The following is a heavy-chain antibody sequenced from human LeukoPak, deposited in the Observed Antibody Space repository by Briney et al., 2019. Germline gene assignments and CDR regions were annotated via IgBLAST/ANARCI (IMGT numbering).Heavy chain of an antibody. J-gene: IGHJ4*02. D-gene: IGHD6-13*01. CDR3: SRSSAAAGAVGY. Sequence: GASVKVSCKASGYSFTGHYIHWVGQAPGQGLGWMGCINPNTGGTNYAQKFQGRVTMTSDTSTTTAYMGLSSLSSDDTAVYFCSRSSAAAGAVGYWGQGTQVTVSS. V-gene: IGHV1-2*02. CDR2: INPNTGGT. CDR1: GYSFTGHY.